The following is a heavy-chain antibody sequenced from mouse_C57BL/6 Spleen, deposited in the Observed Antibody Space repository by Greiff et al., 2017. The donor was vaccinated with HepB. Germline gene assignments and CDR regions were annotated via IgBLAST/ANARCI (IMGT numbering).Heavy chain of an antibody. V-gene: IGHV1-22*01. Sequence: EVQLQQSGPELVKPGASVKMSCKASGYTFTDYNMHWVKQSHGKSLEWIGYINPNNGGTSYNQKFKGKATLTVNKSSSTAYMELRSLTSEDSVVYYCAREDYGDDWFAYWGQGTLVTVSA. J-gene: IGHJ3*01. CDR3: AREDYGDDWFAY. CDR1: GYTFTDYN. CDR2: INPNNGGT. D-gene: IGHD2-13*01.